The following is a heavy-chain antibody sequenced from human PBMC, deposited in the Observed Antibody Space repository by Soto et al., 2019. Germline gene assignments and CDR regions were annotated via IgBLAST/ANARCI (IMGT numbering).Heavy chain of an antibody. Sequence: EVQLLESGGGLVQPGGSLRLSCAASGFTFSNYGMNWVRQAPGKGLQWVSFINGSGSGDTTYYTDSVKGRFTISRDNSKNTLYLQMNSLRADDTAVYYCAKVNQLRYLRGAFDIWGQGTMVTVSS. CDR1: GFTFSNYG. J-gene: IGHJ3*02. CDR3: AKVNQLRYLRGAFDI. CDR2: INGSGSGDTT. V-gene: IGHV3-23*01. D-gene: IGHD2-2*01.